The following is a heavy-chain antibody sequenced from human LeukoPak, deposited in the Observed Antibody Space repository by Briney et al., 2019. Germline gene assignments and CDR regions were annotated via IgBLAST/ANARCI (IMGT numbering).Heavy chain of an antibody. CDR2: IYTSGST. D-gene: IGHD3-22*01. J-gene: IGHJ4*02. CDR1: GGSISSYY. Sequence: SETLSLTCTVSGGSISSYYWSWIRQPAGKGLEWIGRIYTSGSTNYNPSLKSRVTMSVDTSKNQFSLKLSSVTAADTAVYYCAGDMRDSSGYYNTRYYFDYWGQGTLVTVSS. CDR3: AGDMRDSSGYYNTRYYFDY. V-gene: IGHV4-4*07.